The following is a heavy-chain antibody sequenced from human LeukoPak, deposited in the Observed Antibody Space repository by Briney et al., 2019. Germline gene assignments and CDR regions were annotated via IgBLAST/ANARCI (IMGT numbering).Heavy chain of an antibody. Sequence: SETLSLTCTVSGGSINNGGYYWSWIRQHPGKGLEWVGYIYYSGSSYYNPSLRSRVTISVDTSKNHFSLKLSSVTAADTAVYYCARNRDGYNSFDYWGQGTLVTVSS. D-gene: IGHD5-24*01. V-gene: IGHV4-31*03. CDR1: GGSINNGGYY. CDR2: IYYSGSS. J-gene: IGHJ4*02. CDR3: ARNRDGYNSFDY.